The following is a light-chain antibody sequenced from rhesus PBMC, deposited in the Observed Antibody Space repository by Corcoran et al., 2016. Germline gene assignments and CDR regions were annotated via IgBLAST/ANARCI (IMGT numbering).Light chain of an antibody. J-gene: IGLJ6*01. V-gene: IGLV2-32*01. CDR2: EVS. CDR1: SSDIGGYNY. CDR3: CSYAGSYTFDV. Sequence: QSALTQPRSVSGSPGQSVTISCTGTSSDIGGYNYVSWYQQHPGTAPKLMIYEVSKRPSGVSDRFSGSKSGNTASLTISGLQAEDEADYYRCSYAGSYTFDVFGSGTKLTVL.